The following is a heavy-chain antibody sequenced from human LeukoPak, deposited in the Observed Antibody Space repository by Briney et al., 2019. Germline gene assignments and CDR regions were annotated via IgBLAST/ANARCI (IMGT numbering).Heavy chain of an antibody. V-gene: IGHV3-48*01. CDR1: GFTFSSYS. D-gene: IGHD6-13*01. Sequence: GGSLRLSCAASGFTFSSYSMNWVRQAPGKGLEWVSYISSSSSTIYYADSVKGRFTISRDNAKNSLYLQMNSLRAEDTALYYCAKGKKTWQQLVDYWGQGTLVTVSS. CDR2: ISSSSSTI. J-gene: IGHJ4*02. CDR3: AKGKKTWQQLVDY.